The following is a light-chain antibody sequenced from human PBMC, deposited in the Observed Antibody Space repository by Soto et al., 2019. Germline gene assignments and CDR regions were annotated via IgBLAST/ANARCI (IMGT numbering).Light chain of an antibody. Sequence: QSVLTQPTSVSGAPGQTVTISCTGSSSNIGANYDVNWYQQLPGTAPKVLIYGNTDRPSGVPDRFSASKSGTSASLAITGLQAEDEADYYCQAYDYSLTASVFGGGTKVTVL. CDR2: GNT. CDR1: SSNIGANYD. J-gene: IGLJ3*02. V-gene: IGLV1-40*01. CDR3: QAYDYSLTASV.